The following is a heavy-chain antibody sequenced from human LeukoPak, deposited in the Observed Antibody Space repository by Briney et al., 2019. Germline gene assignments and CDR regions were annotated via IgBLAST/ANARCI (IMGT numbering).Heavy chain of an antibody. CDR3: ARAWSRVDPFDM. Sequence: SETLSLTCAVYGGSFSGYYWSWIRQPPGKGLEWIGEINHSGSTNYNPSLKSRVTISVDTSKNQFSLKLSSVTAADTAVYYCARAWSRVDPFDMWGQGTMVTVSS. V-gene: IGHV4-34*01. CDR2: INHSGST. CDR1: GGSFSGYY. D-gene: IGHD2-8*02. J-gene: IGHJ3*02.